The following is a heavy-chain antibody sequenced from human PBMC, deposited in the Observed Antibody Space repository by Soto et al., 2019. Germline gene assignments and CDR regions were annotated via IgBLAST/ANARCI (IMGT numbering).Heavy chain of an antibody. V-gene: IGHV4-61*01. D-gene: IGHD2-2*01. CDR1: GGSVSSGSYY. Sequence: QVQLQESGPGLVKHSENLSLTCTVSGGSVSSGSYYWSWIRQPPGKGMEWIGYIHYSGSTNYNPSPRSRFTISVDTSNNQFPLKLSSVTAADTAVYYCARGGDILLVPAATVGMDVCGQGTTVTVSS. J-gene: IGHJ6*02. CDR2: IHYSGST. CDR3: ARGGDILLVPAATVGMDV.